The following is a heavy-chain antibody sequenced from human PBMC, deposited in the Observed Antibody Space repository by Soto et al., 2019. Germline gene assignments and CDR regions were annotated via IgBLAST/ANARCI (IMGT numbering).Heavy chain of an antibody. CDR1: GFSLSDYY. J-gene: IGHJ3*02. CDR2: ISNSGDDT. V-gene: IGHV3-11*06. D-gene: IGHD2-8*01. CDR3: ARQLRARGIVHEVFDI. Sequence: QVRLVESGGGLVKPGGSVRLSCAASGFSLSDYYMRWIRQAPGKGLEWVSRISNSGDDTDNADSVEGRFTISRDNAENSLYLQMSSLRAEDTAVYYCARQLRARGIVHEVFDIWGQGTMVTVSS.